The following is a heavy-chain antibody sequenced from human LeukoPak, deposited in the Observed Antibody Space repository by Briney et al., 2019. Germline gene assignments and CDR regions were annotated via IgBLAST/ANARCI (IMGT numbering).Heavy chain of an antibody. CDR3: ARGIRIYSSSFYYFDY. J-gene: IGHJ4*02. D-gene: IGHD6-13*01. V-gene: IGHV4-34*01. Sequence: SVTLSLTCAVYGGSFSGYYWSWIRQPPGKGLEWIGEINHSGSTNYNPSLKSRVTISVDTSKNQFSLKLSSVTAADTAVYYCARGIRIYSSSFYYFDYWGQGTLVTVSS. CDR1: GGSFSGYY. CDR2: INHSGST.